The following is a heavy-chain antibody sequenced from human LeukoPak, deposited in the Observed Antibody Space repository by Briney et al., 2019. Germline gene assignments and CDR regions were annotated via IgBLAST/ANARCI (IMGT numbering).Heavy chain of an antibody. Sequence: GESLKISCKGSGYSFTSYWIGWVRQMPGKGLEWMGIIYPGDSGTRYSPSFQGQVTISADKSISTAYLQWSSLKASDTAMYYCAVSSSWYWGRFGDAFDIWGQGTMVTVSS. CDR2: IYPGDSGT. D-gene: IGHD6-13*01. CDR1: GYSFTSYW. V-gene: IGHV5-51*01. J-gene: IGHJ3*02. CDR3: AVSSSWYWGRFGDAFDI.